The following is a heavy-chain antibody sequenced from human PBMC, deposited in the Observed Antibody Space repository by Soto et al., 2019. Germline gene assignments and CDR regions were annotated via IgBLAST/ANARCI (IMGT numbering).Heavy chain of an antibody. CDR1: GGTFSSYA. V-gene: IGHV1-69*06. CDR2: IIPIFGTA. CDR3: ARVLGVPTAMDPGYYGMDV. J-gene: IGHJ6*02. Sequence: ASVKVSCKASGGTFSSYAISWVRQAPGQGLEWMGGIIPIFGTANYAQKFQGRVTITADKSTSTAYMELSSLRSEDTAVYYCARVLGVPTAMDPGYYGMDVWGQGTTVTVSS. D-gene: IGHD5-18*01.